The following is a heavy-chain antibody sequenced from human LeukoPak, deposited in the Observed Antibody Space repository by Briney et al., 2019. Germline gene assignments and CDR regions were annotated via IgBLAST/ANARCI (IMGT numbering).Heavy chain of an antibody. CDR2: IIPIFGTA. J-gene: IGHJ6*03. D-gene: IGHD3-10*01. CDR3: ATSATRGNYYYMDV. Sequence: GASVKVSCKASGGTFSSYAISWVRQAPGQGLEWMGGIIPIFGTANYAQKFQGRVTITADESTSTAYMELSSLRSEDTAVYYCATSATRGNYYYMDVWGKGTTVTVSS. CDR1: GGTFSSYA. V-gene: IGHV1-69*13.